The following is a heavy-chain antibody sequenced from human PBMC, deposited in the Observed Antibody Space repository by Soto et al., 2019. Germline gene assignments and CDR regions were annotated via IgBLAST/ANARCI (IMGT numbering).Heavy chain of an antibody. D-gene: IGHD6-13*01. CDR2: IYNSGGNT. CDR3: ARGDTTSWHWLDP. V-gene: IGHV4-59*01. J-gene: IGHJ5*02. CDR1: GASISNYY. Sequence: SETLSLTCTVSGASISNYYWSWVRQPPGKGLDWIGYIYNSGGNTGYNPSLSSRVSISVDMSKNQFSLKLTSVTSMDTAVYYCARGDTTSWHWLDPWGQGTLVTVSS.